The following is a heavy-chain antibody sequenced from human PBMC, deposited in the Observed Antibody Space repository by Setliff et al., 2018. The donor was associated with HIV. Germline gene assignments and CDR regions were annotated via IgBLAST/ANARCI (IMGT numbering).Heavy chain of an antibody. D-gene: IGHD5-12*01. CDR2: FYTSGST. J-gene: IGHJ6*02. V-gene: IGHV4-4*07. Sequence: SETLSLTCTVSGGSISSYYWSWIRQPAGKGLEWIGRFYTSGSTNYNPPLKSRVTMSVDTSKNQFSLKVRYVTAADTAIYYCAREIWGQVAHVPYGMDVWVPETLLVTVSS. CDR1: GGSISSYY. CDR3: AREIWGQVAHVPYGMDV.